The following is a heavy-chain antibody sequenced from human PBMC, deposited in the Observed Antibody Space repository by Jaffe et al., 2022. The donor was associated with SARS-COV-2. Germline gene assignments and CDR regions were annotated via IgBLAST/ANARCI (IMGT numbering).Heavy chain of an antibody. J-gene: IGHJ6*02. CDR3: ARDPGYSSGWYGMDV. Sequence: EVQLVESGGGLVQPGGSLRLSCAASGFTFSSYSMNWVRQAPGKGLEWVSYISSSSSTIYYADSVKGRFTISRDNAKNSLYLQMNSLRDEDTAVYYCARDPGYSSGWYGMDVWGQGTTVTVSS. CDR2: ISSSSSTI. CDR1: GFTFSSYS. V-gene: IGHV3-48*02. D-gene: IGHD6-19*01.